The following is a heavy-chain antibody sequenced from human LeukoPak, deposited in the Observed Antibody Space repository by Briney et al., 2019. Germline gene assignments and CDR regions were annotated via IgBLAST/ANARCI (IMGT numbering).Heavy chain of an antibody. CDR1: AFSFSSYA. J-gene: IGHJ4*02. V-gene: IGHV3-23*01. Sequence: PGGSLTLSCAASAFSFSSYAMSWVRQAPGKGLEWVSAISGSGTSTYYADSVKGRFTISRDNSKNTLYLQMNSLRAEDTAVYYCARDELENYYFDYWGQGTLVTVSS. CDR3: ARDELENYYFDY. CDR2: ISGSGTST. D-gene: IGHD1-1*01.